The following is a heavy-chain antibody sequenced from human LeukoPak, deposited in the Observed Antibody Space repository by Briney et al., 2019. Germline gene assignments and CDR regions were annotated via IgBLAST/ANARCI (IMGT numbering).Heavy chain of an antibody. V-gene: IGHV3-9*01. D-gene: IGHD6-13*01. CDR2: ISWNSGSI. J-gene: IGHJ4*02. Sequence: PGRSLRLSCAASGFTFDDYAMHWVRQAPGKGLEWVSGISWNSGSIGYADSVKGRFTISRDNAKNSLYLQMNSLRAEDTALYYCAKDHRQQLALFDYWGQGTLVTVSS. CDR1: GFTFDDYA. CDR3: AKDHRQQLALFDY.